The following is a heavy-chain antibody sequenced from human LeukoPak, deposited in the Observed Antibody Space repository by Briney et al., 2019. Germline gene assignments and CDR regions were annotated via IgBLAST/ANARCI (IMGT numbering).Heavy chain of an antibody. D-gene: IGHD3-22*01. CDR2: ISSSSSYI. CDR1: GFTFSSYE. CDR3: ARDYYDSSGVDY. Sequence: GGSLRLSCAASGFTFSSYEMNWVRQAPGKGLEWVSSISSSSSYIYYADSVKGRFTISRDNAKNSLYLQMNSLRAEDTAVYYCARDYYDSSGVDYWGQGTLVTVSS. J-gene: IGHJ4*02. V-gene: IGHV3-21*01.